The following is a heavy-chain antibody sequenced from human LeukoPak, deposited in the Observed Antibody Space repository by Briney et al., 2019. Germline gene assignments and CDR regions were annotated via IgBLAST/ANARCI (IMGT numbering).Heavy chain of an antibody. J-gene: IGHJ5*02. D-gene: IGHD2-2*01. CDR3: ARHQGRGYCSSTCCYLGNWFDP. Sequence: SETLSLTCTVSGGSISSYYWSWIRQPPGKGLEWIGYIYYSGSTNYNPSLKSRVTISVDTSKNQFSLKLSSVTAADTAVYYCARHQGRGYCSSTCCYLGNWFDPWGQGALVTVSS. CDR2: IYYSGST. CDR1: GGSISSYY. V-gene: IGHV4-59*08.